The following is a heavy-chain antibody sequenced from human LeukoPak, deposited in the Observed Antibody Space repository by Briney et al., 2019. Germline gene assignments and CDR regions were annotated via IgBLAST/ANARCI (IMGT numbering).Heavy chain of an antibody. D-gene: IGHD3-3*01. V-gene: IGHV3-49*03. CDR1: GFTFSSYA. Sequence: PGGSLRLSCAASGFTFSSYAMSWFRQAPGKGLEWVGFIRSKAYGGTTEYAASVKGRFTISRDDSKSIAYLQMNSLKTEDTAVYYCTTIFGAYYYYYYGMDVWGQGTTVTVSS. CDR2: IRSKAYGGTT. CDR3: TTIFGAYYYYYYGMDV. J-gene: IGHJ6*02.